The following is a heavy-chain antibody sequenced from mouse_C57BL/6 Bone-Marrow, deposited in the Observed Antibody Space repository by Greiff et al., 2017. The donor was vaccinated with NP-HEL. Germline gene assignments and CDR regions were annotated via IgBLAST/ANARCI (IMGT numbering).Heavy chain of an antibody. J-gene: IGHJ3*01. CDR2: IWGGGST. CDR1: GFSLTSYG. V-gene: IGHV2-2*01. Sequence: QVQLQQSGPGLVQPSQSLSITCTVSGFSLTSYGVHWVRQSPGKGLEWLGVIWGGGSTDYNAAFISRLSISKDNSKSQVFFKMNSLQADDTAIYYCARTLGGAYWGQGTLVTVSA. CDR3: ARTLGGAY. D-gene: IGHD4-1*01.